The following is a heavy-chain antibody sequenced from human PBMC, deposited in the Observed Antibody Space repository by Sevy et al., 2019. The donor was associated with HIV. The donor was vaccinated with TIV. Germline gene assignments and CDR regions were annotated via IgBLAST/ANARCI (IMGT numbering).Heavy chain of an antibody. CDR3: ARLRWDLVVVPGATPGCYFDQ. CDR2: VSTSGST. J-gene: IGHJ4*02. D-gene: IGHD2-2*01. Sequence: SETLSLTCTVSGDSINTYYWSWIRQPPGKGLEWIGYVSTSGSTNYNPSLKSRGTISLDTSRNQVCLNVTSVTAADAAVYYCARLRWDLVVVPGATPGCYFDQWGQGTLVTVSS. CDR1: GDSINTYY. V-gene: IGHV4-4*08.